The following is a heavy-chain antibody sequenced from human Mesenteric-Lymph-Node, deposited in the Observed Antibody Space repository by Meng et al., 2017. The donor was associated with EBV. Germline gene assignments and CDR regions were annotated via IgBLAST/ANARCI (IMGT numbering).Heavy chain of an antibody. CDR1: SGSISSSHW. CDR2: IYHSGST. Sequence: QVPTQGSGPGLVKPSGTLSLPCAVSSGSISSSHWWSWVRQPPGKGLEWIGDIYHSGSTNYSPSLKSRVTMSMDTSNNQFSLRLTSVTAADTAAYYCGTMVARWGAENPNDYWGQGILVTVSS. D-gene: IGHD2-8*01. V-gene: IGHV4-4*02. J-gene: IGHJ4*02. CDR3: GTMVARWGAENPNDY.